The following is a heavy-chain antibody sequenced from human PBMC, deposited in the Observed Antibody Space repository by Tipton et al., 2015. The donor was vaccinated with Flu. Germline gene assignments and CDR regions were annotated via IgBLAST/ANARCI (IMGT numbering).Heavy chain of an antibody. CDR1: GISFSDYH. V-gene: IGHV3-11*01. CDR3: ATGLLGFEF. CDR2: ISSSGITR. D-gene: IGHD3-3*01. Sequence: SLRLSCAASGISFSDYHMSWIRQAPGKGLEWVSHISSSGITRSYSDSVRGRFTISRDNSNNSLFLHMKSLTVEDAAVYYCATGLLGFEFWGHGTVVTVSS. J-gene: IGHJ4*01.